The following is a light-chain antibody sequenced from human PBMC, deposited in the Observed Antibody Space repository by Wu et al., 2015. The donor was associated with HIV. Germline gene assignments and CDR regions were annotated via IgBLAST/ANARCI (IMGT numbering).Light chain of an antibody. V-gene: IGKV1-5*03. Sequence: DVQMTQSPSTLSASVGDRVTITCRASQSISSSLAWYQQKPGKAPKLLIYKASSLESGVPSRFSGSGSGTEYSLTISNLQPDDFATYYCQQYHSISYYTFGQGTELEIK. CDR1: QSISSS. CDR2: KAS. CDR3: QQYHSISYYT. J-gene: IGKJ2*01.